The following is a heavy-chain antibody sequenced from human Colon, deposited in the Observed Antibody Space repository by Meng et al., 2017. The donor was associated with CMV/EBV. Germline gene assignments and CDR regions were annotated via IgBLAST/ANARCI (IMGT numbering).Heavy chain of an antibody. J-gene: IGHJ4*02. CDR3: ARDNALHLWSFSDY. Sequence: GESLKISCEASGFTFSDYYMSWVRQAPGKGLEWVGYISGGGDTIYYGDSVKGRFTLSRDNAKNALYLEMNRLKAEDTAVYCCARDNALHLWSFSDYWGQGTLVTVSS. V-gene: IGHV3-11*01. CDR1: GFTFSDYY. D-gene: IGHD5-18*01. CDR2: ISGGGDTI.